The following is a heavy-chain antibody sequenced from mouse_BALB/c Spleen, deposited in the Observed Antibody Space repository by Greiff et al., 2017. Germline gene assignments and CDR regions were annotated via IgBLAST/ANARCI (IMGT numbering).Heavy chain of an antibody. D-gene: IGHD2-1*01. CDR2: IRLKSNNYAT. Sequence: EVKLMESGGGLVQPGGSMKLSCVASGFTFSNYWMNWVRQSPEKGLEWVAEIRLKSNNYATHYAESVKGRFTISRDDSKSSVYLQMNNLRAEDTGIYYCTRRDYGNFAYWGQGTLVTVSA. J-gene: IGHJ3*01. CDR1: GFTFSNYW. V-gene: IGHV6-6*02. CDR3: TRRDYGNFAY.